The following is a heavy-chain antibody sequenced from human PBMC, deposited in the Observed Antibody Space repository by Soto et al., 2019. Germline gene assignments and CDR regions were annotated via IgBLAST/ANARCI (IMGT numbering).Heavy chain of an antibody. CDR2: ISSNGGST. V-gene: IGHV3-64D*08. J-gene: IGHJ4*02. Sequence: GGSLRLSCSASGFTFSSYAMHWVRQAPGKGLEYVSAISSNGGSTYYADSVKGRFTISRDNSKNTLYLQMSSLRAEDTAVYYCVKGREIWSGYPAPFDYWGQGTLVTVSS. CDR1: GFTFSSYA. D-gene: IGHD3-3*01. CDR3: VKGREIWSGYPAPFDY.